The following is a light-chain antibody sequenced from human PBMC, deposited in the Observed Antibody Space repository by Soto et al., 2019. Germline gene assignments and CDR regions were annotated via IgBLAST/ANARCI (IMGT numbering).Light chain of an antibody. J-gene: IGLJ1*01. Sequence: QSVLTQPPSVSGAPGQRVTISCTGISSNIGAGYDVHWYQQLPGTAPKLLIYGNSNRPSGVPDRFSGSKSGTSASLAITGLQAEDEADYYCQSYASSLSGYVFGTGTKLTVL. CDR3: QSYASSLSGYV. V-gene: IGLV1-40*01. CDR2: GNS. CDR1: SSNIGAGYD.